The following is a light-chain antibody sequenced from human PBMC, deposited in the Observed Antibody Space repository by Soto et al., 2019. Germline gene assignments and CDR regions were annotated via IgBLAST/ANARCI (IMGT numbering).Light chain of an antibody. J-gene: IGLJ3*02. CDR2: EGT. Sequence: QSALTQPASVSGSPGQSITISCTGTSSDVGGYYLVSWYQQYPGKAPKLVIYEGTKRPSGVSNRFSGFKSGNTASLTISGLQAEDEADYYCCSYAGASTVVFGGGTKLTVL. CDR1: SSDVGGYYL. CDR3: CSYAGASTVV. V-gene: IGLV2-23*01.